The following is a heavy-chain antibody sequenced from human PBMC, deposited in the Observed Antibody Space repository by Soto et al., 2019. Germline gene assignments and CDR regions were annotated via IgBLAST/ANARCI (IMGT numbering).Heavy chain of an antibody. V-gene: IGHV1-2*02. D-gene: IGHD1-7*01. J-gene: IGHJ4*02. CDR2: INPISGGT. Sequence: ASVKVSCKASGYTFTGYYIHWVRQAPGQGLEWVGWINPISGGTNYAQKFQGGVTMTRDTSISTAYMELSRLRSDDTAVYYCARVPGLELLDYWGQGTLVTVSS. CDR3: ARVPGLELLDY. CDR1: GYTFTGYY.